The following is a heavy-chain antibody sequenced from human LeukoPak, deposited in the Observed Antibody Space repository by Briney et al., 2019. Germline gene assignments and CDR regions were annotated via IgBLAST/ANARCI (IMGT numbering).Heavy chain of an antibody. Sequence: PGGSLRLSCAASGFSFSSYAMSWVRQAPGKGLEWVSVMSGSGGSTYDADSVKGRFTISRDNSKNTLYLQMNSLRAEDTAVYYCAARSGRAPIYFDYWGQGTLVTVSS. CDR3: AARSGRAPIYFDY. CDR1: GFSFSSYA. J-gene: IGHJ4*02. D-gene: IGHD3-10*01. V-gene: IGHV3-23*01. CDR2: MSGSGGST.